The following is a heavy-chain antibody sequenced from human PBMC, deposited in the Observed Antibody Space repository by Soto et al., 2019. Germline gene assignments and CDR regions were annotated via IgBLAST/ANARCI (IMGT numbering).Heavy chain of an antibody. CDR1: GGSISSSSYY. CDR2: IYYSGST. CDR3: ARHVTSVATITWFDY. J-gene: IGHJ4*02. V-gene: IGHV4-39*01. Sequence: SETLSLTCTVSGGSISSSSYYWGWIRQPPGKGLEWIGSIYYSGSTYYNPSLKSRVTISVDTSKNQFSLKLSSVTAADTAVYYCARHVTSVATITWFDYWGQGTLVTVSS. D-gene: IGHD5-12*01.